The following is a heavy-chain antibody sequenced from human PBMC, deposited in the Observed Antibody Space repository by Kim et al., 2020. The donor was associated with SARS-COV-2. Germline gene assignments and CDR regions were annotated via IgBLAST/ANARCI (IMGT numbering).Heavy chain of an antibody. V-gene: IGHV4-31*03. Sequence: SETLSLTCSVSGGSIRSGGKFWTWIRQHPAKGLEWIGYISYSGNPHYSPSLRSRVSISLHTSENQFSLELTSVTAAATAAYYCAIGQPLDYGGQGILVT. CDR2: ISYSGNP. CDR1: GGSIRSGGKF. D-gene: IGHD2-2*01. CDR3: AIGQPLDY. J-gene: IGHJ4*02.